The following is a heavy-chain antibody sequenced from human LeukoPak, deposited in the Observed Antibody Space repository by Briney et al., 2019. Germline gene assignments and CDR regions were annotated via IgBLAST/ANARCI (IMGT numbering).Heavy chain of an antibody. Sequence: GGSLRLSCAASGFTVSDNYMSWVRQAPGKGLEWVSGINWNGETTAYADSVKGRFTISRDNARTSLFLLMSSLRAEDTAVYYCARSASIAVDFYFDYWGQGTLVTVSS. CDR2: INWNGETT. CDR3: ARSASIAVDFYFDY. J-gene: IGHJ4*02. CDR1: GFTVSDNY. V-gene: IGHV3-20*04. D-gene: IGHD3-3*01.